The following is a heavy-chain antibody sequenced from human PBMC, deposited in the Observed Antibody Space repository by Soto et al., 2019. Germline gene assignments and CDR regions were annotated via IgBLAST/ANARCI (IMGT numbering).Heavy chain of an antibody. D-gene: IGHD3-10*01. Sequence: PGGSLRLSCAVSGFTVSSNHMSWVRQAPGKGLQWVSVIYSGGTTYYADSVKGRFTISRDNSKNTLYLQMNSLRVEDTAVYYCARDYYYGSGIYGMDVWGQGTTVTVSS. CDR2: IYSGGTT. CDR3: ARDYYYGSGIYGMDV. V-gene: IGHV3-53*01. CDR1: GFTVSSNH. J-gene: IGHJ6*02.